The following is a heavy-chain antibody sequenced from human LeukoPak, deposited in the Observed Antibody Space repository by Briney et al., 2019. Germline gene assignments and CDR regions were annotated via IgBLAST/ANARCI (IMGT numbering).Heavy chain of an antibody. D-gene: IGHD6-13*01. CDR1: GGSISSYY. V-gene: IGHV4-4*09. J-gene: IGHJ4*02. CDR3: ARSSSSWHYYFDY. CDR2: IYTSGST. Sequence: SETLSLTCTVSGGSISSYYWSWIRQPPGKGLEWIGYIYTSGSTNYNPSLKSRVTISVDTSKNQFSLKLSSVTAADTAVYYCARSSSSWHYYFDYWGQGTLVTVSS.